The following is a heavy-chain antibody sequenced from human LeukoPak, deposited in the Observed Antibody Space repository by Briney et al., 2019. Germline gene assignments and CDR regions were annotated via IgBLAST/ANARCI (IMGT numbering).Heavy chain of an antibody. D-gene: IGHD3-9*01. Sequence: AASVKVSCKASGYTFSGYYIHWVRQAPGQELEWMGWIKPSSGDTNYAQKFQGRVTMTRDTSISTAYMELSRLRSDDTAVYYCASDLRHFDWLEAWNYYYGMDVWGQGTTVTVSS. V-gene: IGHV1-2*02. CDR3: ASDLRHFDWLEAWNYYYGMDV. J-gene: IGHJ6*02. CDR2: IKPSSGDT. CDR1: GYTFSGYY.